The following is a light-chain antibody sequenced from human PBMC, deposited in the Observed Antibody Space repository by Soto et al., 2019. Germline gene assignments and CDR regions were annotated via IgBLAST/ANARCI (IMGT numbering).Light chain of an antibody. CDR3: SSYTRSTTLV. CDR1: SSDVGGYDF. J-gene: IGLJ2*01. CDR2: DVS. Sequence: QSLLTQPASVSGSPGQSITITCPGTSSDVGGYDFVSWYQQHPGKAPKLMIYDVSNRPSGVSDRFSGSKSGNTASLTISGLQAEDEADYYCSSYTRSTTLVFGGGTKVTVL. V-gene: IGLV2-14*03.